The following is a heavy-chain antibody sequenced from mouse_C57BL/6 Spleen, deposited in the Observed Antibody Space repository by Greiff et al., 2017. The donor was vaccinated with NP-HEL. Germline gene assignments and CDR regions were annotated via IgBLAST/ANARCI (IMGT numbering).Heavy chain of an antibody. J-gene: IGHJ2*01. Sequence: EVMLVESGGGLVKPGGSLKLSCAASGFTFSSYAMSWVRQTPEKRLEWVATISDGGSYTYYPDNVKGRFTISRDNAKNNLYLQMSHLKSEDTAMYYCARGGGNLYYFDYWGQGTTLTVSS. D-gene: IGHD2-1*01. CDR3: ARGGGNLYYFDY. V-gene: IGHV5-4*03. CDR2: ISDGGSYT. CDR1: GFTFSSYA.